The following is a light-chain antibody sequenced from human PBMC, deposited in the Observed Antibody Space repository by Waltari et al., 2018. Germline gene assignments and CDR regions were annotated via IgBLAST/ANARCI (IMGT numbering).Light chain of an antibody. Sequence: DIVMTQSPDSLAVSLGERATINCKSSQSVLYSSNNKNYFAWYQQKPGQPPRLLIYWAPTRESGVPDRFSGSGSGTDFTLTISSLQAEDVAVYYCQQYYSIPYTFGQGTKLEIK. CDR2: WAP. V-gene: IGKV4-1*01. J-gene: IGKJ2*01. CDR3: QQYYSIPYT. CDR1: QSVLYSSNNKNY.